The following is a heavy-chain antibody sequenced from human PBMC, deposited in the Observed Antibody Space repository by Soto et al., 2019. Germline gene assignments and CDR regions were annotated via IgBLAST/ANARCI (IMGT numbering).Heavy chain of an antibody. CDR1: GYPVTAYY. J-gene: IGHJ3*02. V-gene: IGHV1-2*02. D-gene: IGHD3-3*01. CDR2: INPATGAA. CDR3: ARGGGVGVAGSAAFDM. Sequence: QLHLVQSGAVVKKPGASVTVSCSASGYPVTAYYMHWVRQAPGRGLEWMGGINPATGAAKYTQTFQGRDTMTRDTSTSAVFMELGGLTSEDTAVFYWARGGGVGVAGSAAFDMWGQGTLVTVSS.